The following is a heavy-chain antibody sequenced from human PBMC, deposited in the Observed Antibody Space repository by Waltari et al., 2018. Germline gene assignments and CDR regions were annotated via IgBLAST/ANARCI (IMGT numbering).Heavy chain of an antibody. CDR3: ARDLRPTTGIFFDY. CDR1: GGSISSSSYY. CDR2: IYYSGST. Sequence: QLQLQESGPGLVKPSETLSLTCTVSGGSISSSSYYWGWMRQPPGKGLEWIGSIYYSGSTYYNPSLKSRVTISVDTSKNQFSLKLSSVTAADTAVYYCARDLRPTTGIFFDYWGQGTLVTVSS. J-gene: IGHJ4*02. V-gene: IGHV4-39*07. D-gene: IGHD1-1*01.